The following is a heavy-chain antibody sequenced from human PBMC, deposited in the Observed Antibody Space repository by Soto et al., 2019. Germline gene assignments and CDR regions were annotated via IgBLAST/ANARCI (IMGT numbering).Heavy chain of an antibody. D-gene: IGHD4-17*01. CDR2: ISSSSSYI. CDR1: GLTISSYS. J-gene: IGHJ2*01. V-gene: IGHV3-21*01. Sequence: RXSCAASGLTISSYSMTWVRQAPGKGLEWVSSISSSSSYIYYADSVKGRFTISRDNAKNSLYLQMNSTRAEDTAVYYCARATVTTSWYFDLWGRGTLVT. CDR3: ARATVTTSWYFDL.